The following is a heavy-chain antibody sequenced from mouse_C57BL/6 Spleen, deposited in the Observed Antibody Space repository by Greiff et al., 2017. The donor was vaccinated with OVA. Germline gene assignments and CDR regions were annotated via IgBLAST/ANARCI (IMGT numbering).Heavy chain of an antibody. J-gene: IGHJ3*01. D-gene: IGHD1-1*01. Sequence: VQLQQSGAELVRPGASVKLSCKASGCTFTDYYINWVKQRPGQGLEWIARIYPGSGNTYYNEKFKGKATLTAEKSSSTAYMQLSSLTSEDSAVYFCAREGATVVEEFAYWGQGTLVTVSA. CDR1: GCTFTDYY. V-gene: IGHV1-76*01. CDR3: AREGATVVEEFAY. CDR2: IYPGSGNT.